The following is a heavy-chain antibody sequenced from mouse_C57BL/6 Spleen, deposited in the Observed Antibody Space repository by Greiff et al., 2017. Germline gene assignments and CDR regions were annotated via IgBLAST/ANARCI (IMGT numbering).Heavy chain of an antibody. CDR2: IYPETGGT. Sequence: QVQLQQSGAELVRPGASVTLSCKASGYTFTDYEMHWVKQTPVHGLEWIGAIYPETGGTAYNQKFKGKAILTADKSSSTAYMELRSLTSGDSAVYYCTRNLWFAYWGQGTLVTVSA. J-gene: IGHJ3*01. V-gene: IGHV1-15*01. CDR1: GYTFTDYE. CDR3: TRNLWFAY.